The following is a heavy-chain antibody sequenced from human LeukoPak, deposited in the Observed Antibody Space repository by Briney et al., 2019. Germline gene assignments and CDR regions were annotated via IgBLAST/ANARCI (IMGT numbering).Heavy chain of an antibody. CDR1: GFTFSSYW. CDR3: TTEYSYGYRDY. Sequence: GGSLRLSCAASGFTFSSYWMHWVRQAPGKGLEWVGRIKSKTDGGTTDYAAPVKGRFTISRDDSKNTLYLQMNSLKTEDTAVYYCTTEYSYGYRDYWGQGTLVTVSS. J-gene: IGHJ4*02. D-gene: IGHD5-18*01. CDR2: IKSKTDGGTT. V-gene: IGHV3-15*07.